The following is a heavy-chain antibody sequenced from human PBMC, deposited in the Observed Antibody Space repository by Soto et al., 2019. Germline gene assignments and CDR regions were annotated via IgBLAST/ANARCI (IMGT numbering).Heavy chain of an antibody. J-gene: IGHJ4*02. V-gene: IGHV4-59*01. CDR3: ARDFTPRGIDPRGHFDY. Sequence: SETLSLTCTVSGGSISSYYWSWIRQPPGKGLEWIGYIYYSGSTNYNPSLKSRVTISVDTSKNQFSLKLSSVTAADTAVYYCARDFTPRGIDPRGHFDYWGQGTLVTVSS. CDR1: GGSISSYY. CDR2: IYYSGST. D-gene: IGHD6-13*01.